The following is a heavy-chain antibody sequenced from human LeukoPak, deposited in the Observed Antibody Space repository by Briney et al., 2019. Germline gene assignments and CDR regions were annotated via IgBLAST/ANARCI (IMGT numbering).Heavy chain of an antibody. J-gene: IGHJ4*02. Sequence: ASVKVSCKPSGYTFTGYYMHWVRQAPAQGLEWMGWISSYNGNTKYAEKLQGRVTMTTDTSTSTAYMELRSLRSDDTAVYYCARVQLERSGEPFDYWAQGTLVTVSS. CDR2: ISSYNGNT. CDR1: GYTFTGYY. V-gene: IGHV1-18*04. CDR3: ARVQLERSGEPFDY. D-gene: IGHD1-1*01.